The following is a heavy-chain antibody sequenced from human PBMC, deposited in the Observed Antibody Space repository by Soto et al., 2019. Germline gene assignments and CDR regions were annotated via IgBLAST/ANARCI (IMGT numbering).Heavy chain of an antibody. CDR3: ARGGGIVATIRRGFDF. J-gene: IGHJ4*02. CDR2: IYSGGTT. V-gene: IGHV3-66*01. Sequence: VQLVESGGGLVQPGGSLRLSCAASGITVSSNYMSWVRQAPGKGLEWVSVIYSGGTTYYTDSVKGRFTISRDNSKNTLYLQMNSLRAEDTAVYYCARGGGIVATIRRGFDFWGQGTLVTVSS. CDR1: GITVSSNY. D-gene: IGHD5-12*01.